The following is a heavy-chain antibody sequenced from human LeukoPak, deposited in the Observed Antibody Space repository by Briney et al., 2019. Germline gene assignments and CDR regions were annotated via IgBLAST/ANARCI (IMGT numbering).Heavy chain of an antibody. CDR3: AREPTIFGVVILNNWFDP. CDR1: GFTFSSYA. D-gene: IGHD3-3*01. Sequence: GGSLRLSCAASGFTFSSYAMHWVRQAPGKGLEWVAVISYDGSNKYYADSVKGRFTISRDNSKNTLYLQMNSLRAEDTAVYYCAREPTIFGVVILNNWFDPWGQGTLVTVSS. V-gene: IGHV3-30-3*01. CDR2: ISYDGSNK. J-gene: IGHJ5*02.